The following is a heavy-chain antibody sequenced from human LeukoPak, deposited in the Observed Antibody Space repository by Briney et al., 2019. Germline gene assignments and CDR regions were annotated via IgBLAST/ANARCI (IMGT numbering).Heavy chain of an antibody. V-gene: IGHV3-30-3*01. CDR1: GFTFSSYA. D-gene: IGHD6-19*01. J-gene: IGHJ4*02. CDR2: ISYDGSNK. CDR3: TKDAPDSGGWFFFDS. Sequence: GGSLRLSCAASGFTFSSYAMHWVRQAPGKGLEWVAVISYDGSNKYYADSVKGRFTISRDNSKNTLYLQMISLRAEDTAVYYCTKDAPDSGGWFFFDSWGQGTLVTVSS.